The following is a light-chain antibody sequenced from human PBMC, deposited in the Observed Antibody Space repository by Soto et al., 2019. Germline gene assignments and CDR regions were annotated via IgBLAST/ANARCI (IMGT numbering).Light chain of an antibody. CDR2: AVT. J-gene: IGLJ1*01. CDR3: SLYTGSSYV. CDR1: SSNIGAGYD. V-gene: IGLV1-40*01. Sequence: QSVLTQPPSVSGAPGQRVTISCTGSSSNIGAGYDVHWYQQPPGTAPRLMIYAVTNRPSGVPDRFSGSKSGNTASLTISGLQAEDEADYYCSLYTGSSYVFGTGTRSPS.